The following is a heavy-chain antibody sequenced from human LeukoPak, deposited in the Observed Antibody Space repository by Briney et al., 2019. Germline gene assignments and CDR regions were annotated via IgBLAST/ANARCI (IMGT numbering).Heavy chain of an antibody. CDR3: ATNLGSYGWFDP. V-gene: IGHV1-24*01. Sequence: GASVKVSCKVSGCTLTELSMHWVRQAPGKGLEWMGGFDPEDGETIYAQKFQGRVTMTEDTSTDTAYMELSSLRSEDTAVYYCATNLGSYGWFDPWGQGTLVTVSS. CDR1: GCTLTELS. CDR2: FDPEDGET. J-gene: IGHJ5*02. D-gene: IGHD1-26*01.